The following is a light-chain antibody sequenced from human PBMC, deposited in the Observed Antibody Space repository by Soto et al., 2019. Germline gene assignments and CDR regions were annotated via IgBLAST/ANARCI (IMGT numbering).Light chain of an antibody. CDR3: CSYAGSYTFG. Sequence: QSALTQPRSVSGSPGQSVTISCTGTSSDVGGYNYVSWYQQHPGKAPKLMIYDVSKRPSGVPDRFSGSKSGNTASLTISGLQAEDEADYYCCSYAGSYTFGLGTGTKVTVL. CDR2: DVS. CDR1: SSDVGGYNY. J-gene: IGLJ1*01. V-gene: IGLV2-11*01.